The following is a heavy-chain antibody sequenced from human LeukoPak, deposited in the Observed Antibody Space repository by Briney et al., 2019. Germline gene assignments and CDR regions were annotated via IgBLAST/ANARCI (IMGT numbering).Heavy chain of an antibody. Sequence: SETLSLTCTVSGASIRSGDYYWSWIRQPPGKGLEWIGYIYYSGSTNYNPSLKSRVTISVDTSKNQFSLKLSSVTAADTAVYYCARAPFGYCTNGVCFYREYYFDYWGQGTLVTVSS. CDR3: ARAPFGYCTNGVCFYREYYFDY. CDR1: GASIRSGDYY. D-gene: IGHD2-8*01. CDR2: IYYSGST. J-gene: IGHJ4*02. V-gene: IGHV4-61*08.